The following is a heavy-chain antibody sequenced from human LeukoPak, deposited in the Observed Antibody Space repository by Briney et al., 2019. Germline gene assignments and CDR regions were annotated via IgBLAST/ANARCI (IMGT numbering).Heavy chain of an antibody. CDR1: GFTFSDYY. D-gene: IGHD3-16*01. CDR3: ARAGAGSLEMGDDAFDI. CDR2: ISSSGSTI. V-gene: IGHV3-11*04. Sequence: GGSLRLSCAASGFTFSDYYMSWIRQAPGKGREGVSYISSSGSTIYYADSVKGRFTISRDNAKNSLYLQMNSLRAEDTAVYYCARAGAGSLEMGDDAFDIWGQGTMVTVSS. J-gene: IGHJ3*02.